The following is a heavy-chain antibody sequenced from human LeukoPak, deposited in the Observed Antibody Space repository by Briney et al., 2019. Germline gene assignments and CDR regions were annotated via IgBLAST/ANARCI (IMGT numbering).Heavy chain of an antibody. D-gene: IGHD3-10*01. Sequence: PGGSLRLSCAASGFTVSSNYMSWVRQAPGKGLEWVSVIYSGGSTYYADSVKGRFTISRDNSKNTLYLQMNSLRAEDTAVYYCARESEDGSGSYFPDYWGQGTLVTVSS. CDR2: IYSGGST. J-gene: IGHJ4*02. V-gene: IGHV3-53*01. CDR1: GFTVSSNY. CDR3: ARESEDGSGSYFPDY.